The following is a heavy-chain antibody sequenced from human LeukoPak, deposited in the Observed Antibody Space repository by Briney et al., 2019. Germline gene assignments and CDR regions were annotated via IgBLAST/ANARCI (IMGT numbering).Heavy chain of an antibody. CDR2: IYYSGST. CDR3: ARLEAGYSSSWHVLDY. D-gene: IGHD6-13*01. V-gene: IGHV4-39*01. Sequence: PSETLSLTCTVSGGSISSSSYYWGWIRQPPGKGLEWIGSIYYSGSTYYNPSLKSRVTISVDTSKNQFSLKLSSVTAADTAVYYCARLEAGYSSSWHVLDYWGQGTLVTVSS. CDR1: GGSISSSSYY. J-gene: IGHJ4*02.